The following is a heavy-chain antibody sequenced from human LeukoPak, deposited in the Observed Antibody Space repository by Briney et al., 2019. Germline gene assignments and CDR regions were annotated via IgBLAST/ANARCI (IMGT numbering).Heavy chain of an antibody. CDR2: ISAYNGNT. Sequence: GASVKVSCKASGYTFTSYGISWVRQAPGQGLEWMGWISAYNGNTNYAQKLQGRVTMTTDTSTSTAYMELRSLRSDDTAVYYCAFRGGSVGKDGYNTGIDYWGQGTLVTVSS. V-gene: IGHV1-18*01. J-gene: IGHJ4*02. D-gene: IGHD5-24*01. CDR1: GYTFTSYG. CDR3: AFRGGSVGKDGYNTGIDY.